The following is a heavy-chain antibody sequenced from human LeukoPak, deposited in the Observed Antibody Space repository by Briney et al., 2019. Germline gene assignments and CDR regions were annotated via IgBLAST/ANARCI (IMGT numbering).Heavy chain of an antibody. Sequence: GGSLRLSCVASGFTFTNHAMSWVRQAPGKGLEWVAVVSGSGSNTYYTDSVKGRFTISRDNSKNTLYLQMNSLRAEDTAVYYCAKNWELHDYWGQGTLVTVSS. V-gene: IGHV3-23*01. CDR2: VSGSGSNT. D-gene: IGHD1-26*01. CDR3: AKNWELHDY. CDR1: GFTFTNHA. J-gene: IGHJ4*02.